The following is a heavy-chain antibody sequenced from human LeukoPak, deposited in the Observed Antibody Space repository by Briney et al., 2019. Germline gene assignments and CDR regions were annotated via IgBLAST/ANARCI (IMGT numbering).Heavy chain of an antibody. CDR2: IYYSGST. Sequence: SETLSLTFTVSGGSISSYYWSWIRQPPGKGLEWIGYIYYSGSTNYNPSLKSRVTISVDTSKNQFSLKLSSVTAADTAVYYCARRDYYDSSGLDYWGQGTLVTVSS. V-gene: IGHV4-59*08. J-gene: IGHJ4*02. CDR3: ARRDYYDSSGLDY. D-gene: IGHD3-22*01. CDR1: GGSISSYY.